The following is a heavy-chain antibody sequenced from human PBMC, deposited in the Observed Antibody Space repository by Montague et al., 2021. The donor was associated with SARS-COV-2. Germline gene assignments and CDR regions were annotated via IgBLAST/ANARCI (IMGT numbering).Heavy chain of an antibody. J-gene: IGHJ4*02. CDR2: IYSGGSST. Sequence: FRSLSWAASGFTFSSYAMSWVRQAPGKGLEWVSVIYSGGSSTYYADSVKGRFTISRDNSKNTLHLQMNSLRAEDTAVYYCAKKVFPYDSSGYLFDYWGQGTLVTGSA. D-gene: IGHD3-22*01. CDR3: AKKVFPYDSSGYLFDY. CDR1: GFTFSSYA. V-gene: IGHV3-23*03.